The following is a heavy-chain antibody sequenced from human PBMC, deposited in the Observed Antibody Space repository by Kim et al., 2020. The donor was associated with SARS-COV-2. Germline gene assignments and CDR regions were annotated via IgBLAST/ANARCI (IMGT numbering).Heavy chain of an antibody. J-gene: IGHJ4*02. CDR3: ARGGSGYADY. CDR2: T. Sequence: TNSNPSLKSRFTRSVDTSKNQFSLKLSSVTAADTAVYYCARGGSGYADYWGQGTLVTVSS. V-gene: IGHV4-59*09. D-gene: IGHD3-3*01.